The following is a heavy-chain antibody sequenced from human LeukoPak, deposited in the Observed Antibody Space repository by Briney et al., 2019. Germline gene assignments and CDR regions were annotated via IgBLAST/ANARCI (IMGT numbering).Heavy chain of an antibody. J-gene: IGHJ5*02. CDR2: IYYSGST. Sequence: SETLSLTCTVSGGSISSSSYYWGWIRQPPGKGLEWIGSIYYSGSTYYNPSLKSRVTISVDTSKNQFSLKLSSVTAADTAVYYCARHLSVGYSSSTSCYEAFNWFDPWGQGTLVTVSS. D-gene: IGHD2-2*01. CDR1: GGSISSSSYY. CDR3: ARHLSVGYSSSTSCYEAFNWFDP. V-gene: IGHV4-39*01.